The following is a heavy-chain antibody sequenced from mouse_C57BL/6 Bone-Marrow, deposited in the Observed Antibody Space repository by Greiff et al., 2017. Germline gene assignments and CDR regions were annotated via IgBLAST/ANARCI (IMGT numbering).Heavy chain of an antibody. CDR2: IYPGSGST. Sequence: QVQLQQPGAELVKPGASVKMSCKASGYTFTSYWITWVKPRPGQGLEWIGDIYPGSGSTNYNAKFKSKATLTVDTSSSTAYMQLSSLTSEDSAVDYCARPYYSNYWYFDVWGTGTTVTVSS. CDR1: GYTFTSYW. CDR3: ARPYYSNYWYFDV. J-gene: IGHJ1*03. D-gene: IGHD2-5*01. V-gene: IGHV1-55*01.